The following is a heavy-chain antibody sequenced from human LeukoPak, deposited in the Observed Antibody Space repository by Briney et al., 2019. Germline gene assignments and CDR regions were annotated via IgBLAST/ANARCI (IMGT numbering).Heavy chain of an antibody. Sequence: GGCLRLSCAASGFTFSSYSMNSVRQAPGKGLEWVSSISSSSSYIYYADSVKGRFTISRDNAKNSLYLQMNSLRAEDTAVYYGARIRFLEREDAFDIWGQGTTVTVSS. CDR2: ISSSSSYI. D-gene: IGHD3-3*01. CDR1: GFTFSSYS. V-gene: IGHV3-21*01. CDR3: ARIRFLEREDAFDI. J-gene: IGHJ3*02.